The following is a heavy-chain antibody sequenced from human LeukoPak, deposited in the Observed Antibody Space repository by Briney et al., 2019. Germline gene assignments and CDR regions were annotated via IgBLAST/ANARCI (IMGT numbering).Heavy chain of an antibody. CDR2: MNPNSGNT. D-gene: IGHD6-13*01. V-gene: IGHV1-8*03. CDR1: GYTFTSYD. J-gene: IGHJ6*02. Sequence: GASVKVSCKASGYTFTSYDINWVRQATGQGLEWMGWMNPNSGNTGYAQKFQGRVTITRNTSISTAYMELSSLRSEDTAVYYCARGKGSSWPAPSPIWYYYGMDVWGQGTTVTVSS. CDR3: ARGKGSSWPAPSPIWYYYGMDV.